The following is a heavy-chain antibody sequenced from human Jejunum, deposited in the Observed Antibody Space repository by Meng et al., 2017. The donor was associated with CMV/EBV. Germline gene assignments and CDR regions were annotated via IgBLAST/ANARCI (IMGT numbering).Heavy chain of an antibody. D-gene: IGHD1-14*01. J-gene: IGHJ4*02. CDR3: AKDTAPDSGFNFDH. CDR1: GCALGSDA. CDR2: VYSGGDRT. V-gene: IGHV3-23*03. Sequence: GCALGSDAMSGVRQAQGKGLQWGSIVYSGGDRTYYADSVKGRFTISRDNSKNTLYLQMNSLRAEDTAVYYCAKDTAPDSGFNFDHWGQGTRVTVSS.